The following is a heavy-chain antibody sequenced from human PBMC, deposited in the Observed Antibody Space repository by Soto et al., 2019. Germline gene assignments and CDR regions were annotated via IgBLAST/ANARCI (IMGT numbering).Heavy chain of an antibody. V-gene: IGHV1-18*04. J-gene: IGHJ5*02. CDR3: ATYYDSGFDP. D-gene: IGHD3-10*01. Sequence: QIQLVQSGAEVKKPGASVRVSCKASGYAFSNYGTSWKRQAPGLGLEWMGWISPYNGNTDYAQSLQGRVTMTTDTSTNTAYMELRSLTSDDTAVYYCATYYDSGFDPWGQGTLVTVSS. CDR1: GYAFSNYG. CDR2: ISPYNGNT.